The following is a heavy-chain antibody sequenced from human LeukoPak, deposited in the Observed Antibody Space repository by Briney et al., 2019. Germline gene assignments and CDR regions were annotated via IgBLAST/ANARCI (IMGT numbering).Heavy chain of an antibody. CDR3: IRDLFDDYSLDY. CDR1: GFTFSSYA. CDR2: INSDSSIM. V-gene: IGHV3-21*01. D-gene: IGHD3-16*01. J-gene: IGHJ4*02. Sequence: GGSLRLSCAASGFTFSSYAMSWVRQAPGKGLEWVSSINSDSSIMYYAESVKGRFTISRDNARNSLYLQMNSLRAEDTAVYYCIRDLFDDYSLDYWGQGALVTVSS.